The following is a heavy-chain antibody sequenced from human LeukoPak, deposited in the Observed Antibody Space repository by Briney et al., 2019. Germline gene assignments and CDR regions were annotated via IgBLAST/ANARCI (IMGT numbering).Heavy chain of an antibody. J-gene: IGHJ1*01. Sequence: GGSLRLSCAAAGFTFRSYGMTWVRQAPGKGLEWVSSITGRGDSTYYADSVKGRFTISRDNAKNSLFLQMNSLRAEDTALYYCVRDRGGTYMYFQHWGQGTLVTVSS. CDR1: GFTFRSYG. V-gene: IGHV3-21*04. CDR3: VRDRGGTYMYFQH. D-gene: IGHD1-26*01. CDR2: ITGRGDST.